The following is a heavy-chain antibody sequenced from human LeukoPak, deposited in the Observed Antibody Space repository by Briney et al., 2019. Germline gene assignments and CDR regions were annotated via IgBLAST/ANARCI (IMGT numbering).Heavy chain of an antibody. CDR3: ARRLGYCDSTSCSGHMDV. J-gene: IGHJ6*03. CDR1: GYSFTDYW. D-gene: IGHD2-2*01. V-gene: IGHV5-51*01. CDR2: IYPGDSDT. Sequence: GESLKISCKGSGYSFTDYWIGWVRQMPGKGLEWMGIIYPGDSDTRYSPSFQGQVTISADKSISTAYLQWSSLKASDTAMYYCARRLGYCDSTSCSGHMDVWGKGTTVTVSS.